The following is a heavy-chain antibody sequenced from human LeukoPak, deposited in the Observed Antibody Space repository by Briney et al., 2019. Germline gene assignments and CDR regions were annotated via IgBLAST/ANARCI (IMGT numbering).Heavy chain of an antibody. Sequence: PGGSLRLSCAASGFTFDDYGMSWVRQAPGKGLEWVSGINWNGGSTGYADSVKGRFTISRDNAKNSLHLQMNSLRAEDTAVYYCMSYAGRSDDYWGQGTLVTVSS. D-gene: IGHD3-16*01. J-gene: IGHJ4*02. CDR3: MSYAGRSDDY. V-gene: IGHV3-20*04. CDR1: GFTFDDYG. CDR2: INWNGGST.